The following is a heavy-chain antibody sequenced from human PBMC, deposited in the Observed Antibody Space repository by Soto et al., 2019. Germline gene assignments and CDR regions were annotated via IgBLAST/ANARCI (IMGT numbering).Heavy chain of an antibody. J-gene: IGHJ4*02. CDR3: GPQRGGGGY. V-gene: IGHV3-53*01. Sequence: EVQLVESGGGLIQPGGSLRLSCAVSGFTVSNNYMSWVRQAPGKGLEGVSVIYSGGYTAYGDSVKGRFTISRDNSKNTLFLQINSLGAEATAVFYWGPQRGGGGYWGQGTLVTVSS. D-gene: IGHD6-25*01. CDR2: IYSGGYT. CDR1: GFTVSNNY.